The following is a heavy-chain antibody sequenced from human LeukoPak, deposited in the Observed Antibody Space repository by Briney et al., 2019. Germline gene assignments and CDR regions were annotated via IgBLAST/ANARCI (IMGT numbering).Heavy chain of an antibody. D-gene: IGHD6-13*01. CDR1: GYSISSGYY. CDR2: IYHSGST. Sequence: SETLSLTCTVSGYSISSGYYWGWIRQPPGKGLEWIGSIYHSGSTYYNPSLKSRVTISVDTSKNQFSLKLSSVTAADTAVYYCARDAPHVSSSWYRRYYYYYMDVWGKGTTVTISS. CDR3: ARDAPHVSSSWYRRYYYYYMDV. V-gene: IGHV4-38-2*02. J-gene: IGHJ6*03.